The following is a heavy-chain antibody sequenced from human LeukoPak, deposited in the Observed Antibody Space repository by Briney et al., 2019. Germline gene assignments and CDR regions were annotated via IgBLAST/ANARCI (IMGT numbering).Heavy chain of an antibody. V-gene: IGHV4-30-4*08. D-gene: IGHD2-2*01. J-gene: IGHJ4*02. CDR3: ASLYCSSTSCYVVDY. CDR1: GGSISSGDYY. Sequence: PSQTLSLTCTVSGGSISSGDYYWSWIRQPPGKGLEWIGYIYYSGSTYYNPSLKSRVTISVDTSKNQFSLKLSSVTAADTAVYYCASLYCSSTSCYVVDYWGQGTLVTVSS. CDR2: IYYSGST.